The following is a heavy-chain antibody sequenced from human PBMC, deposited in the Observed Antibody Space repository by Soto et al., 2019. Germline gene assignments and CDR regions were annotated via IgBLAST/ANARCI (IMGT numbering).Heavy chain of an antibody. CDR3: ARKVQTTVTHFIGY. D-gene: IGHD4-4*01. J-gene: IGHJ4*02. CDR2: INHSGST. V-gene: IGHV4-34*01. Sequence: SETLSLTCAVYGGSFSGYYWSWIRQPPGKGLEWIGEINHSGSTNYNPSLKSRVTISVDTSKNQFSLKLSSVTAADTAVYYCARKVQTTVTHFIGYWGQGTLVTVSS. CDR1: GGSFSGYY.